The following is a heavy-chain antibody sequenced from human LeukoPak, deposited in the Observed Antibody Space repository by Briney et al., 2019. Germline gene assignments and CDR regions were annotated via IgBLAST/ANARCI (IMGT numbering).Heavy chain of an antibody. D-gene: IGHD3-22*01. V-gene: IGHV4-59*08. Sequence: PSETLSLTCTVSGGSISSYYWSWIRQPPGKGLEWIGYIYYSGSTYYDPSLKSRVTISVDTSKNQFSLKLSSVTAADTAVYYCARHNYDSSGYYYDWFDPWGQGTLVTVSS. J-gene: IGHJ5*02. CDR1: GGSISSYY. CDR3: ARHNYDSSGYYYDWFDP. CDR2: IYYSGST.